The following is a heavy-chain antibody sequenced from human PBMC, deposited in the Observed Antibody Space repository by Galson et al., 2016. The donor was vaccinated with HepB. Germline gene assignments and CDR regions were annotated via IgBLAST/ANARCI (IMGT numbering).Heavy chain of an antibody. CDR3: AKLDCGRDCPRDD. CDR2: ISYDAANQ. J-gene: IGHJ4*02. V-gene: IGHV3-30*04. CDR1: GFTFNTYP. D-gene: IGHD2-21*02. Sequence: SLRLSCATSGFTFNTYPMHWVRQAPGKGLEWLAVISYDAANQYYADSVKVRFTISRDDSKSTLYLQMNSLRVEDTAVYYCAKLDCGRDCPRDDWGQGTLVTVSS.